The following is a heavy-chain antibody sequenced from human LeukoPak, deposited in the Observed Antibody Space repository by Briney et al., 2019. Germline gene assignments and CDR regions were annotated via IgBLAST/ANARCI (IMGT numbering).Heavy chain of an antibody. D-gene: IGHD4-17*01. J-gene: IGHJ4*02. CDR2: TNHSGST. CDR3: ARDLRLDDGVWDY. Sequence: SETLSLTCAVYGGSFSGYYWSWIRQPPGKGLEWIGETNHSGSTNYNPSLKSRVTISVDTSKNQFSLKLSSVTAADTAVYYCARDLRLDDGVWDYWGQGTLVTVSS. CDR1: GGSFSGYY. V-gene: IGHV4-34*01.